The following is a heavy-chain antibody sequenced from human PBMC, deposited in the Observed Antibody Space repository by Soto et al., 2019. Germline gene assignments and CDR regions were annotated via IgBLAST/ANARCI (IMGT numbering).Heavy chain of an antibody. CDR3: ARVRGHGDYGDPRYNWFDP. Sequence: QVQLVQSGAEVKKPGSSVKGSCKASGGTFSSYAISWVRQAPGQGLEWMGGIIPIFGTANYAQNFQGRVTITADESTSTAYMELSSLRSEDTAVYYCARVRGHGDYGDPRYNWFDPWGQGTLVTVSS. D-gene: IGHD4-17*01. CDR1: GGTFSSYA. V-gene: IGHV1-69*01. J-gene: IGHJ5*02. CDR2: IIPIFGTA.